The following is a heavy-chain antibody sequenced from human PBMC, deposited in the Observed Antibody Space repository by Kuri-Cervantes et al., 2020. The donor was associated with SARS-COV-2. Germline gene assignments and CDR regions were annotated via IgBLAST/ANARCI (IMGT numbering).Heavy chain of an antibody. D-gene: IGHD5-18*01. CDR2: ISYDGSNK. CDR3: ARDQRVNSYGWWGMDV. Sequence: GESLKISCAASGFTFSSYGMHWVRQAPGKGLEWVAVISYDGSNKYYADSVKGRFTISRDNSKNTLYLQMDSLRAEDTAVYYCARDQRVNSYGWWGMDVWGQGTTATVSS. V-gene: IGHV3-30*03. J-gene: IGHJ6*02. CDR1: GFTFSSYG.